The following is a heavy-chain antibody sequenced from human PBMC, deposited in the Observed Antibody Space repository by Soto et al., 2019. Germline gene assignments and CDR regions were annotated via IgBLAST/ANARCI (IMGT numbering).Heavy chain of an antibody. CDR3: ARRLAIDAFDI. V-gene: IGHV4-31*03. J-gene: IGHJ3*02. D-gene: IGHD2-21*01. CDR2: IYYSGST. Sequence: QVQLQESGPGLVKPSQTLSLTCTVSGGSISSGGYYWSWIRRHPGKGLEWIGNIYYSGSTYYNPSLKSRVTISVDTSKNQFSLKLSSVTAADTAVYYCARRLAIDAFDIWGQGTMVTVSS. CDR1: GGSISSGGYY.